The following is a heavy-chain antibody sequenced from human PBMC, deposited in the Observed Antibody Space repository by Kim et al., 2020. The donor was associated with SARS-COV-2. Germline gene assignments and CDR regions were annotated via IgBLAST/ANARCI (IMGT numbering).Heavy chain of an antibody. V-gene: IGHV1-2*04. Sequence: ASVKVSCKASGYTFTGYYMHWVRQAPGQGLEWMGWINPNSGGTNYAQKFQGWVTMTRDTSISTAYMELSRLRSDDTAVYYCARDKGIHSVVTPSGFDYWGQGTLVTVSS. CDR3: ARDKGIHSVVTPSGFDY. J-gene: IGHJ4*02. CDR2: INPNSGGT. D-gene: IGHD2-21*02. CDR1: GYTFTGYY.